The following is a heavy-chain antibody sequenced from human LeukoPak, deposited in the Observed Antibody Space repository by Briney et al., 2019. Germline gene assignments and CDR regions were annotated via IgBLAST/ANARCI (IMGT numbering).Heavy chain of an antibody. J-gene: IGHJ5*02. Sequence: GGSLRLSCAASGFTFSSYSMNWVRQAPGKGLEWVSYISSSSSTIYYADSVKGRFTISRDNAKNSLYLQMNSLRAEDTAVYYCARTSQLDYGDYFWFDPWGQGTLVTVSS. CDR2: ISSSSSTI. D-gene: IGHD4-17*01. CDR1: GFTFSSYS. CDR3: ARTSQLDYGDYFWFDP. V-gene: IGHV3-48*04.